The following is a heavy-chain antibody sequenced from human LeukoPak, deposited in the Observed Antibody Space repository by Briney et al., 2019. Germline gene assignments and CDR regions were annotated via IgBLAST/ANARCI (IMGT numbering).Heavy chain of an antibody. CDR2: INPNSGGT. J-gene: IGHJ4*02. D-gene: IGHD3-10*01. CDR3: ARDGVVRGVINNFDY. Sequence: ASVKVSCKASGYTFTGYYMHWVRQAPGQGLEWMGWINPNSGGTNYAQKFQGRVTMTRDTSISTVYMELSSLRSEDTAVYYCARDGVVRGVINNFDYWGQGTLVTVSS. V-gene: IGHV1-2*02. CDR1: GYTFTGYY.